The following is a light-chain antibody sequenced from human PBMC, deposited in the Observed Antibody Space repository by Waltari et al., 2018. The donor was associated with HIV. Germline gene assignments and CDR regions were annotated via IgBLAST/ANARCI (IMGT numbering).Light chain of an antibody. CDR3: ASWDNNVAGRV. V-gene: IGLV1-44*01. CDR2: SDH. Sequence: QSVLTQPPSASGSPGQRVPISCSGSSSNIGNNPTNWYQQLPGTAPKLLVYSDHQRPSGVPDRFSGSKSGTSASLAISGLQSEDEGDYYCASWDNNVAGRVFGGRTRLTVL. J-gene: IGLJ2*01. CDR1: SSNIGNNP.